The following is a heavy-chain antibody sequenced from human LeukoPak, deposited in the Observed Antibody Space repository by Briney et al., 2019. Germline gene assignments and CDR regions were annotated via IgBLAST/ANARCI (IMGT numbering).Heavy chain of an antibody. J-gene: IGHJ4*02. CDR1: GGSTSRHY. Sequence: SETLSLTCTLFGGSTSRHYWGWIRQPPGKGLGWIGSIYYSGSTYYNPSLKSRVTISVDTSKNQFSLKLSSVTAADTAVYYCATGEATTFSYWGQGTLVTVSS. CDR3: ATGEATTFSY. D-gene: IGHD2/OR15-2a*01. V-gene: IGHV4-39*01. CDR2: IYYSGST.